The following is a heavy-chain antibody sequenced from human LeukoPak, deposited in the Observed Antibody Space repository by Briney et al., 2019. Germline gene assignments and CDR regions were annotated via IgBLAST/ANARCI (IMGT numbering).Heavy chain of an antibody. Sequence: ASVKVSCKASGGTFSSYAISWVRQAPGQGLEWMGGIIPIFGTANYAQKFQGGVTITADESTSTAYMELSSLRSEDTAVYYCARVITFGGVIVKKNSQTSSYYYYGMDVWGQGTTVTVSS. CDR2: IIPIFGTA. CDR3: ARVITFGGVIVKKNSQTSSYYYYGMDV. V-gene: IGHV1-69*13. J-gene: IGHJ6*02. D-gene: IGHD3-16*02. CDR1: GGTFSSYA.